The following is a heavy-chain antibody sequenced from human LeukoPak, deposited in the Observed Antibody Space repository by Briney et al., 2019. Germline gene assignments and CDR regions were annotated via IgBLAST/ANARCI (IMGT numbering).Heavy chain of an antibody. CDR3: AKGEGLYYFDY. J-gene: IGHJ4*02. CDR2: INSDGSST. V-gene: IGHV3-74*01. CDR1: GFTFSPYW. Sequence: PGGSLRLSCAASGFTFSPYWMHWVRQAPGKGLVWVSRINSDGSSTSYADSVKGRFTISRDNSKNTLYLQMNSLRAEDTAVYYCAKGEGLYYFDYWGQGTLVTVSS.